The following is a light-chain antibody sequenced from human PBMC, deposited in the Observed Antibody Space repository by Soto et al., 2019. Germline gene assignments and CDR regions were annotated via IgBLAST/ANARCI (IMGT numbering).Light chain of an antibody. V-gene: IGKV4-1*01. CDR3: QQYFIAPLT. J-gene: IGKJ4*01. CDR2: WAF. Sequence: DIVMTQSPDSLAVSLGERATINCKSSQSVLVTPDNKNNLAWYQQKPGQPPRLLIYWAFFRESGVPDRFSGSGSGTDFTLTTSSLRAVDVAVYYCQQYFIAPLTFGGGTKVEIK. CDR1: QSVLVTPDNKNN.